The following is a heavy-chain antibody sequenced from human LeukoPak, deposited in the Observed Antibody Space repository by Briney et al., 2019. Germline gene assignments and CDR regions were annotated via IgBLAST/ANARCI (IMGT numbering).Heavy chain of an antibody. D-gene: IGHD1-26*01. V-gene: IGHV3-23*01. CDR3: AKDLSGSYDS. J-gene: IGHJ5*01. CDR1: GFAFSTYA. Sequence: GGSLRLSCAASGFAFSTYAMSWVRQGPGAGRGWVSALSANGGTTYYADSVKGRFTISRDNSKNTLYLQMRSLRVEDTAVYYCAKDLSGSYDSWGQGTLVTVSS. CDR2: LSANGGTT.